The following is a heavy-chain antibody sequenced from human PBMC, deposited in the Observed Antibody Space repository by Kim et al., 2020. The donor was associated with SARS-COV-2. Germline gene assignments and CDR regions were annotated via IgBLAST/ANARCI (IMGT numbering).Heavy chain of an antibody. Sequence: DSWKGRFTISRNNSKNTLYLQMNSLKAEDTAVYYCAKGAGSCYPSHYFDYWGRGTLVTVSS. D-gene: IGHD3-10*01. CDR3: AKGAGSCYPSHYFDY. V-gene: IGHV3-23*01. J-gene: IGHJ4*02.